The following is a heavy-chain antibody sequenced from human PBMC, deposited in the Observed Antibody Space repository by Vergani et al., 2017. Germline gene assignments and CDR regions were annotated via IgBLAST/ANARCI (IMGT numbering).Heavy chain of an antibody. CDR1: GFTFSSYA. J-gene: IGHJ6*03. V-gene: IGHV3-30*01. Sequence: QVQLVESGGGVVQPGRSLRLSCAASGFTFSSYAMHWVRQAPGKGLEWVAVISYDGSNKYYADSVKGRFTISRDNSKNTLYLQMNSLRAEDTAVYYCARDPYYDFGSGYYAAGRDYYYMDVWGKGTTVTVSS. D-gene: IGHD3-3*01. CDR2: ISYDGSNK. CDR3: ARDPYYDFGSGYYAAGRDYYYMDV.